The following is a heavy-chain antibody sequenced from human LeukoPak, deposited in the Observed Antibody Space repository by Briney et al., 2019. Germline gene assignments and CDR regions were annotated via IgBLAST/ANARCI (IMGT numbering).Heavy chain of an antibody. V-gene: IGHV3-66*01. D-gene: IGHD1-26*01. CDR2: IYSGGST. CDR3: ARDRSGSYDY. J-gene: IGHJ4*02. Sequence: GGSLRLSCAASEFSVKYDYMTWVRQAPGKGLEWVSVIYSGGSTYYADSVKGRFTISRDNSKNTLYLQMNSLRAEDTAVYYCARDRSGSYDYWGQGTLVTVSS. CDR1: EFSVKYDY.